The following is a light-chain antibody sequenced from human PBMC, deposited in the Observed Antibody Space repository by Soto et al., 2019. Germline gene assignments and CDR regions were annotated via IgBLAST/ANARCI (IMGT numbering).Light chain of an antibody. CDR3: QSFDSSLSGWL. V-gene: IGLV1-40*01. J-gene: IGLJ3*02. CDR2: GDT. Sequence: QSVLTQPPSVSGAPGQRVTISCTGSSSNIGAGYDVHWYQQLPGTAPKLLISGDTNRPSGVPDRFSGSKSGTSASLAITGLRAEDEVDYYCQSFDSSLSGWLFGGGTK. CDR1: SSNIGAGYD.